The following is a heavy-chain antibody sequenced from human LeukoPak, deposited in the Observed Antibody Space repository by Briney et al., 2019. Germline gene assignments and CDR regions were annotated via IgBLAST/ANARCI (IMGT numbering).Heavy chain of an antibody. CDR3: ARGAVTTLVYFDY. D-gene: IGHD4-17*01. V-gene: IGHV4-31*03. CDR2: IYYSGST. CDR1: GGSISSGGYY. J-gene: IGHJ4*02. Sequence: SETLSLTCTVSGGSISSGGYYWSWIRQHPGKGLEWIGYIYYSGSTYYNPSLKSRVTISVDTSKNQFPLKLSSVTAADTAVYYCARGAVTTLVYFDYWGQGTLVTVSS.